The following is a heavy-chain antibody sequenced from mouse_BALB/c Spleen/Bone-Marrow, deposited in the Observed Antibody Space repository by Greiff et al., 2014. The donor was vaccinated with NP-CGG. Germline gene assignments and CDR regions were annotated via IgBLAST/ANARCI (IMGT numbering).Heavy chain of an antibody. CDR3: ASYVYGYYFDY. CDR1: GFNIKDTY. Sequence: DVKLVESGAELVKPGASVKLSCTASGFNIKDTYMHWVKQRPEQGLEWIGRIDPANGNTKYDPKFQGKATITADTSSNTAYLQLGSLTSEDTAVYYCASYVYGYYFDYWGQGTTLTVSS. V-gene: IGHV14-3*02. D-gene: IGHD2-2*01. CDR2: IDPANGNT. J-gene: IGHJ2*01.